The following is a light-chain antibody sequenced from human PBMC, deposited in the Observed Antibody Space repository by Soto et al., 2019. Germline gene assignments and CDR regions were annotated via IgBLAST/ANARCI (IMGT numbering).Light chain of an antibody. Sequence: QSVLTQPASVSGSPGQLITISCTGTSSDIGGYNFVSWYQQHPGNAPNLIIYDVASRPSGVSDRFSGSKSGNAASLTISGLQAEDEALYYCNSYTTSGAIVFGGGTKLTVL. V-gene: IGLV2-14*03. J-gene: IGLJ3*02. CDR2: DVA. CDR3: NSYTTSGAIV. CDR1: SSDIGGYNF.